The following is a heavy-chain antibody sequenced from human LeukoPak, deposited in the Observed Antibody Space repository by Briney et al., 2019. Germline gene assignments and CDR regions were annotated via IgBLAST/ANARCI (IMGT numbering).Heavy chain of an antibody. D-gene: IGHD3-22*01. Sequence: SETLSLTCTVSGGSISSYYWSWIRQPAGKGLEWIGRIYTSGSTNYNPSLKGRVTMSVDTSKNQFSLKPSSVTAADTAVYYCARSYGEHDSSGYHYFDYWGQGTLVTVSS. J-gene: IGHJ4*02. V-gene: IGHV4-4*07. CDR1: GGSISSYY. CDR3: ARSYGEHDSSGYHYFDY. CDR2: IYTSGST.